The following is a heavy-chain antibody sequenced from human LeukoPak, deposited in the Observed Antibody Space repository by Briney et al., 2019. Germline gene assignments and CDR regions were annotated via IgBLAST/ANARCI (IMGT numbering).Heavy chain of an antibody. Sequence: GGSLRLSCAASGFTFSTYWMSWVRQAPGKGLEWVANIKQDGSEKYYVDSVKGRFTISRDNAKNSLWLQIDTLRAEDTAVYYCARDRDYYDSSGYKHWGQGTLVTVSS. CDR1: GFTFSTYW. D-gene: IGHD3-22*01. V-gene: IGHV3-7*01. CDR2: IKQDGSEK. CDR3: ARDRDYYDSSGYKH. J-gene: IGHJ4*02.